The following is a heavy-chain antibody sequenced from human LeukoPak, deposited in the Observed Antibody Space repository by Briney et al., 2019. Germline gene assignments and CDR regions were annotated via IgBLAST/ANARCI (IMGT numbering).Heavy chain of an antibody. D-gene: IGHD2-8*01. J-gene: IGHJ4*02. V-gene: IGHV3-48*03. CDR1: GFTFSDYE. CDR2: ISTSGSTT. Sequence: PGGSLRLSCAASGFTFSDYEINWVRQAPGKGLEWVSCISTSGSTTYYADSVKGRFTISRDNAKNSLFLQMNTLTVEDTAVYYCARGALHGFDYWSQGTPVTVSS. CDR3: ARGALHGFDY.